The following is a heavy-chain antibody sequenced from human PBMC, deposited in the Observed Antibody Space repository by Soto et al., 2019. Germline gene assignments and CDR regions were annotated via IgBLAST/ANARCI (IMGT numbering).Heavy chain of an antibody. CDR1: GFTFSSYA. CDR3: ARGSQEHYEAYYFDY. J-gene: IGHJ4*02. D-gene: IGHD3-22*01. CDR2: ISYDGSNK. Sequence: GGSLRLSCAASGFTFSSYAMHWVRQAPGKGLEWVAVISYDGSNKYYADSVKGRFTISRDNSKNTLYLQMNSLRAEDTAVYYCARGSQEHYEAYYFDYWGQGTLVTVSS. V-gene: IGHV3-30-3*01.